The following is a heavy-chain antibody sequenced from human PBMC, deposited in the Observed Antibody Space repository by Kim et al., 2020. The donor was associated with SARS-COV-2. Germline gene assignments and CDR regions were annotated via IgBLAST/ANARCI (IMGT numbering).Heavy chain of an antibody. CDR1: GGSISSSSYY. D-gene: IGHD2-2*01. CDR3: ARHSRVVVVPASILA. CDR2: IYYSGST. V-gene: IGHV4-39*01. Sequence: SETLSLTCTVSGGSISSSSYYWGWIRQPPGKGLEWIGSIYYSGSTYYNPSLKSRVTISVDTSKNQFSLKVSSVTAADTAVYYCARHSRVVVVPASILAWGQGTLVTVSS. J-gene: IGHJ4*02.